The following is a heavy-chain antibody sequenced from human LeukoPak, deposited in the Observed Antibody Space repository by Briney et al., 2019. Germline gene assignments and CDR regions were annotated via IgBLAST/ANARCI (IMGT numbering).Heavy chain of an antibody. J-gene: IGHJ6*02. CDR3: ASIAARSGYYYYYGMDV. Sequence: NTSETLSLTCAVYGGSFSGYYWSWIRQPPGKGLEWIGEINHSGSTNYNPSLKSRVTISVDTSKNQFSLKLSSVTAADTAVYYCASIAARSGYYYYYGMDVWGQGTTVTVSS. V-gene: IGHV4-34*01. D-gene: IGHD6-6*01. CDR1: GGSFSGYY. CDR2: INHSGST.